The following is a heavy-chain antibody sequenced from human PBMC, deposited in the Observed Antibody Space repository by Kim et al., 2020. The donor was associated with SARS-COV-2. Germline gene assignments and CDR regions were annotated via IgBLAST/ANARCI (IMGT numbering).Heavy chain of an antibody. J-gene: IGHJ4*02. CDR1: GFTFSSYA. Sequence: GGSLRLSCAASGFTFSSYAMHWVRQAPGKGLEWVAVISYDGSNKYYADSVKGRFTISRDNSKNTLYLQMNSLRAEDTAVYYCAREWSNYGSGSPIGYWGQGTLVTVSS. D-gene: IGHD3-10*01. CDR2: ISYDGSNK. CDR3: AREWSNYGSGSPIGY. V-gene: IGHV3-30-3*01.